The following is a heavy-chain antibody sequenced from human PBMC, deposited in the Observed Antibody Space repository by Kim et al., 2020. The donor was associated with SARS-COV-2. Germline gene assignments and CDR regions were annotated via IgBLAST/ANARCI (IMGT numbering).Heavy chain of an antibody. CDR3: AGERGGWSFDY. D-gene: IGHD2-15*01. CDR1: GFTFSSYE. CDR2: ISSSGSTT. V-gene: IGHV3-48*03. J-gene: IGHJ4*02. Sequence: GGSLRLSCAASGFTFSSYEMNWVRQAPGKGLEWISYISSSGSTTNYADSVKGRFTISRDNAKSSLYLLINSLRVDDTAIYYCAGERGGWSFDYWGQGTLLTVS.